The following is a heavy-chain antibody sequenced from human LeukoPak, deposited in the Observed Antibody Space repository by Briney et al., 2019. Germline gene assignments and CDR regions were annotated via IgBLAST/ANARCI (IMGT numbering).Heavy chain of an antibody. V-gene: IGHV3-21*01. D-gene: IGHD3-22*01. J-gene: IGHJ4*02. CDR1: GFSFSTFD. CDR3: ARSGKDYYDSSGYYADY. Sequence: GGSLRLSCAASGFSFSTFDMTWVRQAPGKGLEWVSYIGSSSSDIYYADSVKGRFTISRDNAKNSLYLQMNSLRAEDTAVYYCARSGKDYYDSSGYYADYWGQGTLVTVSS. CDR2: IGSSSSDI.